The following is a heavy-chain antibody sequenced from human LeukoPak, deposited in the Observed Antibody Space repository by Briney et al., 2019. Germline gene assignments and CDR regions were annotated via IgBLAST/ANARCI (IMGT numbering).Heavy chain of an antibody. CDR1: GFTFSSYG. Sequence: AGGSLRLSCAASGFTFSSYGMHWVRQAPGKGLEWVAVIWYDGSNKYYADSVKGRFTISRDNSKNTLYLQMNSLRAEYTAVYYCARDLLAAAGRGGFFDYWGQGTLVTVSS. D-gene: IGHD6-13*01. J-gene: IGHJ4*02. CDR2: IWYDGSNK. V-gene: IGHV3-33*01. CDR3: ARDLLAAAGRGGFFDY.